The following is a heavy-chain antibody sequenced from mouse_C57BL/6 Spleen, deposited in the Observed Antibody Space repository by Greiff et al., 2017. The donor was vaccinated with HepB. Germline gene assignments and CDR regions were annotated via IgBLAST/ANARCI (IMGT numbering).Heavy chain of an antibody. V-gene: IGHV1-64*01. Sequence: QVQLQQPGAELVKPGASVKLSCKASGYTFTSYWMHWVKQRPGQGLEWIGMIHPNSGSTNYNEKFKSKATLTVDKSSSTAYMQLSSLSSEDSAVYYFARSCYDGDYVAYWGQGTLVTVSA. CDR2: IHPNSGST. J-gene: IGHJ3*01. D-gene: IGHD2-3*01. CDR1: GYTFTSYW. CDR3: ARSCYDGDYVAY.